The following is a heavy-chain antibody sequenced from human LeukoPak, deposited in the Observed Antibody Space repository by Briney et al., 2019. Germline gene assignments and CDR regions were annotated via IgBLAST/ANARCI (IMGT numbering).Heavy chain of an antibody. CDR1: GYTFTGYY. CDR3: ARVSYRPVRDVFSLGY. CDR2: INPNSGGT. V-gene: IGHV1-2*06. D-gene: IGHD3-16*01. J-gene: IGHJ4*02. Sequence: ASVKVSCKASGYTFTGYYMHWVRQAPGQGLEWMGRINPNSGGTNYAQKFQGRVTMTRDTSISTAYMELSRLRSDDTAVYYCARVSYRPVRDVFSLGYWGQGTLVTVSS.